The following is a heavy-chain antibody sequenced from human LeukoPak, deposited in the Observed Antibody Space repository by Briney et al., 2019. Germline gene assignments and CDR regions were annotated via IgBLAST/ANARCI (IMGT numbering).Heavy chain of an antibody. CDR1: GGSISSYY. D-gene: IGHD3-10*01. V-gene: IGHV4-4*07. Sequence: PSETLSLTCTVSGGSISSYYWSWIRQPAGKGLEWIGHIYTSGSTNYNPSLKSRVTMSVDTSKNQFSLKLSSVTAADTAVYYCATRYGSGIRNYFDYWGQGTLVTVSS. J-gene: IGHJ4*02. CDR3: ATRYGSGIRNYFDY. CDR2: IYTSGST.